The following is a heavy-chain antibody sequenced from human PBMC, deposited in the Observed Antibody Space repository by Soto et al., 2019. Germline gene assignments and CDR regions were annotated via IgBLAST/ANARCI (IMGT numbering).Heavy chain of an antibody. J-gene: IGHJ4*01. Sequence: PSETLSLTCTVSGGSISSYYWSWIRQPPGKGLEWIGYIYYSGSTNYNPSLKSRVTISVDTSKNQFSLKLSSVTAADTAVYYCARAPLVNYGYPSYIDYWGQGTLVTVSS. CDR2: IYYSGST. V-gene: IGHV4-59*01. D-gene: IGHD3-10*01. CDR1: GGSISSYY. CDR3: ARAPLVNYGYPSYIDY.